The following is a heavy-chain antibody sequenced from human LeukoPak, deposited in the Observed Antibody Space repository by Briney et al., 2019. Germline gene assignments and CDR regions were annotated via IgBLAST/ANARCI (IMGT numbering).Heavy chain of an antibody. CDR3: AKAQGWNYENWFDP. Sequence: GGSLRLSCATSGFTFSSYAMSWVRQAPGKGLEWVSAISGSGGSTYYADSVKGRFTISRDNSKNTLYLQMNSLRAEDTAVYYCAKAQGWNYENWFDPWGQGTLVTVSS. V-gene: IGHV3-23*01. CDR1: GFTFSSYA. CDR2: ISGSGGST. D-gene: IGHD1-7*01. J-gene: IGHJ5*02.